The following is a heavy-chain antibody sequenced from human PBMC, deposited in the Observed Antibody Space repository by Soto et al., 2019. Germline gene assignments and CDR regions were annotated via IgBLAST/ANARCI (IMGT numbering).Heavy chain of an antibody. Sequence: SETLSLTCTVSGGSISSSSYYWGWIRQPPGKGLEWIGSDCFCGSTYYNSSLKSRVSISVDTSKNQFSLKLSSVTAADTAVYYCTKVGAEYLVSRGDRWFDPWGQGTLVTVSS. V-gene: IGHV4-39*07. D-gene: IGHD1-26*01. CDR2: DCFCGST. CDR1: GGSISSSSYY. J-gene: IGHJ5*02. CDR3: TKVGAEYLVSRGDRWFDP.